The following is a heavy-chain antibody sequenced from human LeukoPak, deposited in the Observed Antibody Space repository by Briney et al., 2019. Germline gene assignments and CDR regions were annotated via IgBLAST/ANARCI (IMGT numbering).Heavy chain of an antibody. Sequence: GESLKISCTGSGYSFTSYWIGWVRQMPGKGLEWMGIIYPGDSDTRYSPSFQGQVTISADKSISTAYLQWSSLKASDTAMYYCARLVFAAATISPFDYWGRGTLVTVSS. CDR3: ARLVFAAATISPFDY. CDR2: IYPGDSDT. CDR1: GYSFTSYW. J-gene: IGHJ4*02. D-gene: IGHD6-13*01. V-gene: IGHV5-51*01.